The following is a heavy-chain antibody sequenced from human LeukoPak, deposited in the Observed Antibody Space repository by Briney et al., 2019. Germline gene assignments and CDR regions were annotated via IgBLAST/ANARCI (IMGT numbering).Heavy chain of an antibody. V-gene: IGHV3-30*02. Sequence: GGSLRLSCAASGFTFSSYGMHWVRQAPGKGLEWVAFIRYDGSNKYYADSVKGRFTISRDNSKNTLYLQMNSLRAGDTAVYYCAKAGSGSYRWYYFDYWGQGTLVTVSS. D-gene: IGHD1-26*01. CDR2: IRYDGSNK. CDR1: GFTFSSYG. J-gene: IGHJ4*02. CDR3: AKAGSGSYRWYYFDY.